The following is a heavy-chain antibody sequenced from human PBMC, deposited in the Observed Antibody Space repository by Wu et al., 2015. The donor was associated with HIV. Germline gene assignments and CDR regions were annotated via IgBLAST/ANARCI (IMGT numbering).Heavy chain of an antibody. CDR3: ATGDPPVWDAFDKS. Sequence: QLVQSGPEVKKPGTSVKVSCRASRFTFTPSAIHWVRQARGQRLEWIGWIVVGSGNINYAQKFQGRVSITREHLHNYKPTMELSSLGNPTKHGRLNYCATGDPPVWDAFDKSGAKGQWSPSLQ. J-gene: IGHJ3*02. CDR1: RFTFTPSA. V-gene: IGHV1-58*02. D-gene: IGHD2-21*02. CDR2: IVVGSGNI.